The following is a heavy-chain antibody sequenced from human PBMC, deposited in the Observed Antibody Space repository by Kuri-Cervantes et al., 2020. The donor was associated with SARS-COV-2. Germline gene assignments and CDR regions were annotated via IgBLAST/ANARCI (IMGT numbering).Heavy chain of an antibody. J-gene: IGHJ6*02. Sequence: GGSLRLSCAASGFTVSSNDMSWVRQAPGKGLEWVSVIYSGGSTYYADSVKGRFTISRDNSKNTLHLQMNSLRAEDTAVYYCAKSGYSSSSYYYYYGMDVWGQGTTVTVSS. D-gene: IGHD6-6*01. CDR2: IYSGGST. CDR3: AKSGYSSSSYYYYYGMDV. V-gene: IGHV3-53*01. CDR1: GFTVSSND.